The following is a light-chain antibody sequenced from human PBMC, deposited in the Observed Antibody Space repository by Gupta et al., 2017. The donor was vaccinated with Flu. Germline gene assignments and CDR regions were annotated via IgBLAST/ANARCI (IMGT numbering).Light chain of an antibody. Sequence: NFMLTQPHSVSESPGKTVTISCTRSSGSIATNYVQWYQQRPGSSPTTGIDEDNQRLSGVPDRFSGSIDSSSNYASPNIFGLKTEDEADDYCQSSDSINRDGVFGGGTKLTVL. V-gene: IGLV6-57*01. J-gene: IGLJ2*01. CDR1: SGSIATNY. CDR3: QSSDSINRDGV. CDR2: EDN.